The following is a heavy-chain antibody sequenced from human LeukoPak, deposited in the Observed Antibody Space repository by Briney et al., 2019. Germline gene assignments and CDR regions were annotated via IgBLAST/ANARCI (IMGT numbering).Heavy chain of an antibody. CDR3: AGDGDYGDYC. CDR1: GYTFTSYY. D-gene: IGHD4-17*01. V-gene: IGHV1-46*01. Sequence: ASVKVSCKASGYTFTSYYMHWVRQAPGQGLEWMGIINPSGGSTSYAQKFQGRVTITADESTSTAYMELSSLRSEDTAVYYCAGDGDYGDYCWGQGTLVTVSS. J-gene: IGHJ4*02. CDR2: INPSGGST.